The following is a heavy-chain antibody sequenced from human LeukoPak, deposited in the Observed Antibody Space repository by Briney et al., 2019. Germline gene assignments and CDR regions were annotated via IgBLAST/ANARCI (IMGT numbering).Heavy chain of an antibody. CDR1: GYTFTSYA. CDR3: ARSAYSSGYYYYAMDV. J-gene: IGHJ6*02. D-gene: IGHD5-18*01. Sequence: ASVKVSCKASGYTFTSYAMHWVRQAPGQRLEWMGWINAGNGNTKYSQKFQGRVTITRDTSASTAYMELSSLRSEDTTVYYCARSAYSSGYYYYAMDVWGQGTTVTVSS. V-gene: IGHV1-3*01. CDR2: INAGNGNT.